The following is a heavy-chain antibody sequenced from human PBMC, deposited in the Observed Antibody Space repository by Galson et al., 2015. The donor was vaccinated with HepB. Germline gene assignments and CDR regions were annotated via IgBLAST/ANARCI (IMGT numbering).Heavy chain of an antibody. CDR2: IHSSGFYK. CDR1: GFRLSSYS. J-gene: IGHJ4*02. V-gene: IGHV3-21*01. D-gene: IGHD2-2*01. Sequence: SLRLSCAASGFRLSSYSMNWVRQAPGKGLEWVSSIHSSGFYKYYAGSVKGRFTISRDNARNSIYLQMSSLRVEDTAVYYCARENGRQLPLDYWGQGTLVTVSS. CDR3: ARENGRQLPLDY.